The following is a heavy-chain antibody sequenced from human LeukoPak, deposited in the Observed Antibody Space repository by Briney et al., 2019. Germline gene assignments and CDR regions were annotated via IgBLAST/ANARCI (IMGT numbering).Heavy chain of an antibody. D-gene: IGHD2-15*01. Sequence: PGRSLRLSCAASGFTFSSYAMHWVRQAPGKGLEWVAVISYDGSNKYYADSVKGRFTISRDNSKNTLYLQMNSLRAEDTAVYYCVKDLRDIVVVVAIDYWGQGTLVTVSS. CDR2: ISYDGSNK. V-gene: IGHV3-30-3*01. J-gene: IGHJ4*02. CDR1: GFTFSSYA. CDR3: VKDLRDIVVVVAIDY.